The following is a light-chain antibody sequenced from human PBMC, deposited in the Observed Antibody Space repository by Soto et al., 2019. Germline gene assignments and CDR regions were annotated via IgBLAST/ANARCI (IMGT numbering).Light chain of an antibody. CDR1: SSNIGSNY. V-gene: IGLV1-47*02. J-gene: IGLJ1*01. CDR3: CSHAGDNTYV. Sequence: QPVLTQPPSASGTPGQRVTISCSGSSSNIGSNYVCWYQHLPGTAPKLLIYSNNQRPSGVPDRFSGSKSGTSASLAISGLRSEDEADYFCCSHAGDNTYVFGTGTKLTVL. CDR2: SNN.